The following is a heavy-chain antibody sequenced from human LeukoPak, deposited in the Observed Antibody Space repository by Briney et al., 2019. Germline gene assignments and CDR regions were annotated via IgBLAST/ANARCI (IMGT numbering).Heavy chain of an antibody. D-gene: IGHD3-10*01. CDR2: INPSGGST. CDR1: GYTFTSYY. CDR3: ASYRINYYGSTGVINAFDI. J-gene: IGHJ3*02. Sequence: ASVKVSCKASGYTFTSYYMHWVRQAPGQGLEWMGIINPSGGSTSYAQKFQGRVTMTRDTSTSTVYMELSSLRSDDTAVYYCASYRINYYGSTGVINAFDIWGQGTMVTVSS. V-gene: IGHV1-46*01.